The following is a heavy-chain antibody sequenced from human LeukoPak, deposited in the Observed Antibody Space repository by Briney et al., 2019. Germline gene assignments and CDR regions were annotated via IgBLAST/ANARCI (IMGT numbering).Heavy chain of an antibody. J-gene: IGHJ4*02. CDR1: GFTFSTYG. CDR3: ARDVIGIDY. D-gene: IGHD3-10*01. Sequence: GRSLRLSCAASGFTFSTYGMHWVRQAPGKGLEWVAVISYDGSNKYYADSVKGRFTISRDNSKNTLYLQMNSLRADDTTVYYCARDVIGIDYWGQGTLVTVSS. CDR2: ISYDGSNK. V-gene: IGHV3-30*03.